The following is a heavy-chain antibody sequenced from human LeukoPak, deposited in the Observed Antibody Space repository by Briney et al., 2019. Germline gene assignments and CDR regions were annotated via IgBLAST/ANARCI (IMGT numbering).Heavy chain of an antibody. J-gene: IGHJ3*01. V-gene: IGHV4-59*11. Sequence: SETLSLTCTVSGGSLSGHYWSWIRQPPGKRLEWIAYVSYTGRTKYNPSLQRRVTISIDTSTSKFSFTLTSVTSADTAVFSYARLLYNDISGDRDTFDEWGQGTAVIVSS. CDR3: ARLLYNDISGDRDTFDE. CDR2: VSYTGRT. CDR1: GGSLSGHY. D-gene: IGHD3-22*01.